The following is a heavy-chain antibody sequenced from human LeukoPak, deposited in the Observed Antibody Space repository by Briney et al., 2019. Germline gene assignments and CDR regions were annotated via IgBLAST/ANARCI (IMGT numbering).Heavy chain of an antibody. Sequence: SETLSLTCAVYSGSVTNYYWTWIRQPPGKGLEWIGEINYSETTNYNPSFESRVTMSVDASKRQFSLKMSSVTAADTAVYYCARRKRMTMIVVGMGPLDYWGQGILVTVSS. D-gene: IGHD3-22*01. J-gene: IGHJ4*02. CDR3: ARRKRMTMIVVGMGPLDY. V-gene: IGHV4-34*01. CDR2: INYSETT. CDR1: SGSVTNYY.